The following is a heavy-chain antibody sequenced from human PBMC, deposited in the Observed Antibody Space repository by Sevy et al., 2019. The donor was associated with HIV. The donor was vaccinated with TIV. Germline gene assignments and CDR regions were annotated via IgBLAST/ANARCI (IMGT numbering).Heavy chain of an antibody. J-gene: IGHJ4*02. CDR2: ISSSSSYI. V-gene: IGHV3-21*01. Sequence: GGSLRLSCAASGFTFSSYSMNWVRQAPGKGLEWVSSISSSSSYIYYADSVKGRFTISRDNAKNSLYLQMNSLRAEDTAVYYCARDPYYDSSGYYQTGPGLDYWGQGTLVTISS. CDR1: GFTFSSYS. CDR3: ARDPYYDSSGYYQTGPGLDY. D-gene: IGHD3-22*01.